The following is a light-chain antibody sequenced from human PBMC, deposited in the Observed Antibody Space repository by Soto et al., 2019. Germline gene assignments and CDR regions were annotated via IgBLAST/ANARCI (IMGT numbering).Light chain of an antibody. CDR3: ETWDSNTWV. CDR2: LEGSGSY. Sequence: QPVLTQSSSASASLGSSFKLTCTLSSGHSSYIIAWHQQQPGKAPRYLMKLEGSGSYNKGSGVPDRFSGSSSGADRYLTISNLQSEDEADYYCETWDSNTWVFGGGTKLTFL. J-gene: IGLJ3*02. V-gene: IGLV4-60*03. CDR1: SGHSSYI.